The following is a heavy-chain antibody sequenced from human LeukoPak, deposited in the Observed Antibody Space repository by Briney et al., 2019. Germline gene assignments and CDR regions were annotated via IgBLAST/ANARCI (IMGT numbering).Heavy chain of an antibody. Sequence: GASVKVSCKASGGTFISYAISWVRQAPGQGLEWMGGIIPIFGTANYAQKFQGRVTITADESTSTAYMELSSLRSEDTAVYYCARGGYSSSLGWFDPWGQGALVTVSS. CDR2: IIPIFGTA. CDR3: ARGGYSSSLGWFDP. V-gene: IGHV1-69*13. J-gene: IGHJ5*02. CDR1: GGTFISYA. D-gene: IGHD6-13*01.